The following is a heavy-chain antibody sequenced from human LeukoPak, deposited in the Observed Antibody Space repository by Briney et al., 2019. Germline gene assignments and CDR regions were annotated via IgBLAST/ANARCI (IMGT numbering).Heavy chain of an antibody. CDR3: ARVRVSSYYGMDI. Sequence: GGSLRLSCAASGFTFSTYWMSWVRQAPGKWLEWVANINQDESEKYYVDSVKGRFTISRDNAKNSLHLQMNSLRAEDTAVYYCARVRVSSYYGMDIWGQGATVTVSS. J-gene: IGHJ6*02. D-gene: IGHD2/OR15-2a*01. V-gene: IGHV3-7*05. CDR2: INQDESEK. CDR1: GFTFSTYW.